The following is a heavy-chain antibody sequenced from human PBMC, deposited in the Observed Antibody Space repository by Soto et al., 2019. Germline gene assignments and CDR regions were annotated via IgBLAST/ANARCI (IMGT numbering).Heavy chain of an antibody. CDR1: GFTFSSYA. CDR2: ISYDGSNK. D-gene: IGHD3-3*01. V-gene: IGHV3-30*18. Sequence: GGSLRLSCLASGFTFSSYAMDWVRQAPGKGLEWVAVISYDGSNKYYADSVKGRFTISRDNSKNTLYLQMNSLRAEDTAVYYCAKDRAARGYDFWSGYYTYYYYGMDVWGQGTTVTVSS. CDR3: AKDRAARGYDFWSGYYTYYYYGMDV. J-gene: IGHJ6*02.